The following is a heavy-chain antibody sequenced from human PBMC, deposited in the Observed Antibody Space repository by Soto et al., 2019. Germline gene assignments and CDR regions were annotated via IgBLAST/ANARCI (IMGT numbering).Heavy chain of an antibody. CDR1: GGPFSSYG. J-gene: IGHJ4*02. CDR3: ARDGTIQMANFDF. Sequence: QVLLMQSGAEVKKPGSSVKVSCTSSGGPFSSYGISWVRQVPGQGLEWLGGIIPLFGTPSYARKFQDRLNISADESTTPAYMELSSLTSEDTAMYFCARDGTIQMANFDFWGQGTLVTVSS. D-gene: IGHD1-1*01. CDR2: IIPLFGTP. V-gene: IGHV1-69*01.